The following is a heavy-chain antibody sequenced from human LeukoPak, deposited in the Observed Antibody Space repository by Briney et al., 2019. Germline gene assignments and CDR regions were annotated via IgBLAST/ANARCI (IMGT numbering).Heavy chain of an antibody. Sequence: GGSLRLSRAASGFTFSSYAMSWVRQAPGKGLEWVSAISGSGGSTYYADSVKGRFTISRDNSKNTLYLQMNSLRAEDTAVYYCATCSTSCYNYYYYGMDVWGQGTTVTVSS. J-gene: IGHJ6*02. CDR3: ATCSTSCYNYYYYGMDV. CDR1: GFTFSSYA. V-gene: IGHV3-23*01. CDR2: ISGSGGST. D-gene: IGHD2-2*01.